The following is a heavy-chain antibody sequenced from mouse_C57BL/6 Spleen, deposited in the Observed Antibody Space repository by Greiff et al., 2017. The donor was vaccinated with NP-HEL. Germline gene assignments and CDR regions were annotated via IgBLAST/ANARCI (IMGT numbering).Heavy chain of an antibody. D-gene: IGHD2-3*01. V-gene: IGHV1-82*01. CDR2: IYPGDGDT. J-gene: IGHJ4*01. Sequence: VQLKESGPELVKPGASVKISCKASGYAFSSSWMNWVKQRPGKGLEWIGRIYPGDGDTNYNGKFKGKATLTADKSSSTAYMQLSSLTSEDSAVYFCARYDGYYEAMDYWGQGTSVTVSS. CDR1: GYAFSSSW. CDR3: ARYDGYYEAMDY.